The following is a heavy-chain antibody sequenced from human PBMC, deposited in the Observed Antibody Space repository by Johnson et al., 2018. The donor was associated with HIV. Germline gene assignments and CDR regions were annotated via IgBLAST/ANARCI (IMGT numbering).Heavy chain of an antibody. Sequence: VQLVESGGGVVQSGRSLRLSCVASGFTFDPYAMHWVRQAPGKGLEWVAVISNDGNNKYYAAPVKGRFTISRDDSKNTLYLQINSLKTEDTAVYYCTTGFAAFDIWGQGTMVTVSS. J-gene: IGHJ3*02. V-gene: IGHV3-30*04. CDR3: TTGFAAFDI. CDR1: GFTFDPYA. CDR2: ISNDGNNK.